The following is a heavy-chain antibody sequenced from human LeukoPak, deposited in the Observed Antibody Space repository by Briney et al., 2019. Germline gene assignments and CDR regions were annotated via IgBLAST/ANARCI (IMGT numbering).Heavy chain of an antibody. J-gene: IGHJ4*02. CDR3: ARDNWSFDY. V-gene: IGHV3-30-3*01. CDR1: GFTFSTYA. CDR2: ISYDGSNE. Sequence: PGRSLGLSCAASGFTFSTYAMHWVRQAPGRGLEWVAVISYDGSNEYYADSVKGRFTISRDNSKNTLYLQVNSLRAEDTAVYYCARDNWSFDYWGQGTLVTVSS. D-gene: IGHD1-20*01.